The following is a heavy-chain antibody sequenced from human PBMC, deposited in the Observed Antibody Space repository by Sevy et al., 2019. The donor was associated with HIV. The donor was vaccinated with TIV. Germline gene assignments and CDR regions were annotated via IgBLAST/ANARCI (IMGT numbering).Heavy chain of an antibody. CDR2: ISSSGSTI. Sequence: GGCLRLSCAASGFTFSDYYMSWIRQAPGKGLEWVSYISSSGSTIYYADSVKGRFTISRDNAKNSLYLQMNSLRAEDTAVYYCARSPYYYYYMDVWGKGTTVTVSS. J-gene: IGHJ6*03. CDR1: GFTFSDYY. V-gene: IGHV3-11*01. CDR3: ARSPYYYYYMDV.